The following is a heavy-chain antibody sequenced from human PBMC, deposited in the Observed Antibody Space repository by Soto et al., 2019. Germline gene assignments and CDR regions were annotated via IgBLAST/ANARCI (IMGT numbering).Heavy chain of an antibody. D-gene: IGHD2-15*01. CDR3: ARDVDIVVVVAAHY. Sequence: PGWSLRLSCASSVFTFVSYAMHWVRQAPGKGLEWVAVISYGGSNKYYADSVKGRFTISRDNSKNTLYLQMNSLRAEDTAVYYCARDVDIVVVVAAHYWGQGTLVTVSS. CDR1: VFTFVSYA. CDR2: ISYGGSNK. V-gene: IGHV3-30-3*01. J-gene: IGHJ4*02.